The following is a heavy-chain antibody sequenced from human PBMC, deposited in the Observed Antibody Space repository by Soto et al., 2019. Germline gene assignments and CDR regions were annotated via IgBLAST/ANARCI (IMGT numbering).Heavy chain of an antibody. J-gene: IGHJ4*02. CDR3: ARSRGLDY. CDR2: IKQDGGEK. Sequence: EVQLVESGGGLVQPGGSLRLSCTASEFTFSSYWMSWVRQAPGKGLEWVANIKQDGGEKYYVDSVKGRFTISRDNAKNALFLQMNSLRADDSAVYYCARSRGLDYWGQGTLVTVSS. D-gene: IGHD2-21*02. CDR1: EFTFSSYW. V-gene: IGHV3-7*01.